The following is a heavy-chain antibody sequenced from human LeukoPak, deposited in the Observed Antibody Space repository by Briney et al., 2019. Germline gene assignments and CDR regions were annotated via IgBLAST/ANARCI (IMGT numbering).Heavy chain of an antibody. CDR2: ISYDGSNK. V-gene: IGHV3-30*04. D-gene: IGHD2-15*01. J-gene: IGHJ6*04. CDR3: ARVRCSGGSCYLTNGMDV. CDR1: GFTFSSYA. Sequence: PGGSLRLSCAASGFTFSSYAMHWVRQAPGKGLEWVAVISYDGSNKYYADSVKGRFTISRDNSKNTLYPQMNSLRAEDTAVYYCARVRCSGGSCYLTNGMDVWGKGTTVTVSS.